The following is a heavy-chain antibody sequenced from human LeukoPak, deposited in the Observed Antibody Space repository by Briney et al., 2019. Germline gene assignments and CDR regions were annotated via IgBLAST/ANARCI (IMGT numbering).Heavy chain of an antibody. V-gene: IGHV4-39*07. D-gene: IGHD2-8*02. CDR1: GGSISSSSYY. J-gene: IGHJ5*02. CDR3: ARDLAYGTFQYWSGSGYWSGRFDP. Sequence: SETLSLTCTVSGGSISSSSYYWGWIRQPPGKGLECIGSIYYSGSTYYNPSLKSRVTISVDTSKNQFSLKLSSVTAADTAVYYCARDLAYGTFQYWSGSGYWSGRFDPWGQGTLVTVSS. CDR2: IYYSGST.